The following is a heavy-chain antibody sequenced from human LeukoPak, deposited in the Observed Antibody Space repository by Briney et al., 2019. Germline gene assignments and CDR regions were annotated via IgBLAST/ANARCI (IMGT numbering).Heavy chain of an antibody. J-gene: IGHJ3*02. CDR3: ARTYYYDTQGAFDI. Sequence: VKVSCKASGGTFSSYAISWVRQAPGQGLEWMGRSIPIFGTANYAQKFQGRVTVTTDESTSTAYMELSSLRSEDTAVYYCARTYYYDTQGAFDIWGQGTMVTVSS. D-gene: IGHD3-22*01. V-gene: IGHV1-69*13. CDR1: GGTFSSYA. CDR2: SIPIFGTA.